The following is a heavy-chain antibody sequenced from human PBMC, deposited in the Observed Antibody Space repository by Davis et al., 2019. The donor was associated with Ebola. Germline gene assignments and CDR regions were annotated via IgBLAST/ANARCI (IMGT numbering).Heavy chain of an antibody. CDR3: ARLDNAYGDYAMDV. Sequence: MPSETLSLTCTVSGGSISSGDYYWSWIRQPPGKGLEWIGYIYYSGSTYYNPSLKSRVTISVDTSKNQFSLKLSSVTAADTAVYYCARLDNAYGDYAMDVWGQGTTVTVSS. CDR2: IYYSGST. V-gene: IGHV4-30-4*01. J-gene: IGHJ6*02. D-gene: IGHD4-17*01. CDR1: GGSISSGDYY.